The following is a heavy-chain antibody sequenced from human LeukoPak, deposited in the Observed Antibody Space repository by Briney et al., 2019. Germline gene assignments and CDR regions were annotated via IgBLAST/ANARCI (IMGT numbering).Heavy chain of an antibody. CDR1: GGTFSSYA. V-gene: IGHV1-69*04. CDR3: ARGDVVATTGYFDY. J-gene: IGHJ4*02. D-gene: IGHD5-12*01. Sequence: ASVKVSCKASGGTFSSYAISWVRQAPGQGLEWMGRIIPILGIANYAQKFQGRVTITADKSTSTAYMELSSLRSEDTAVYYCARGDVVATTGYFDYWGQGTLVTVSS. CDR2: IIPILGIA.